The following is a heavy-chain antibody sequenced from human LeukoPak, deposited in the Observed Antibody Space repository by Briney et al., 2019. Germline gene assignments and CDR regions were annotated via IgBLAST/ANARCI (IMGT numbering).Heavy chain of an antibody. CDR1: GYTFTGYY. D-gene: IGHD5-18*01. Sequence: ASVKVSCKASGYTFTGYYMHWVRQAPGQGLEWMGWINPNSGGTNYAQKFQGRVIMTRDTSISTAYMELSRLRSDDTAVYYCARGAGYSYGSFDYWGQGTLVTVSS. J-gene: IGHJ4*02. CDR3: ARGAGYSYGSFDY. V-gene: IGHV1-2*02. CDR2: INPNSGGT.